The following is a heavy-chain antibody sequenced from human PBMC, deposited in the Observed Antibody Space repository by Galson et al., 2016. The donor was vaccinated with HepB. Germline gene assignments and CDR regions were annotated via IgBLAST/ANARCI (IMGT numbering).Heavy chain of an antibody. Sequence: SLRLSCAASGFTFSTYVMNWVRQAPGKGLEWVSSISSSSLHIYYADSVKGRFTISRDNAKNSLYLQMNSLRAEDTAVYFCARSYDFWSGNNFDYWGQGTLVTVSS. CDR2: ISSSSLHI. CDR3: ARSYDFWSGNNFDY. V-gene: IGHV3-21*01. D-gene: IGHD3-3*01. CDR1: GFTFSTYV. J-gene: IGHJ4*02.